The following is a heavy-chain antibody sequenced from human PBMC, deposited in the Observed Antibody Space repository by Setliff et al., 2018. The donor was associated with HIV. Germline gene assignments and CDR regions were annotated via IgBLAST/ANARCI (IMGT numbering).Heavy chain of an antibody. Sequence: PSETLSLTCTVSGGSIISYYWSWIRQPPGKGLEWIGYIYYTGSTNYSPSLKSRVTISVDTSKNQFSLKLSSVTAADTAVYYCARVPKSGSSRWLDPWGQGTLVTVSS. CDR2: IYYTGST. CDR3: ARVPKSGSSRWLDP. CDR1: GGSIISYY. J-gene: IGHJ5*02. V-gene: IGHV4-59*01. D-gene: IGHD3-22*01.